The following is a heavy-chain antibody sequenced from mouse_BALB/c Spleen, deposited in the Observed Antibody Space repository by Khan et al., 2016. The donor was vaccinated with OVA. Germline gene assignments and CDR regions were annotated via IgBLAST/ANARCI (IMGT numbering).Heavy chain of an antibody. V-gene: IGHV1S41*01. CDR3: TRSVYYGNSLYTMDC. CDR2: VSPGSGSP. J-gene: IGHJ4*01. Sequence: DLVEPGASVKLTCKASGYTFTSYWINWIKQRPGQGLERIGRVSPGSGSPYYNKIFKGKASVTVDKSSKTAYIKPNSRSTEDYVVNFCTRSVYYGNSLYTMDCWGQVSSITVSS. D-gene: IGHD1-1*01. CDR1: GYTFTSYW.